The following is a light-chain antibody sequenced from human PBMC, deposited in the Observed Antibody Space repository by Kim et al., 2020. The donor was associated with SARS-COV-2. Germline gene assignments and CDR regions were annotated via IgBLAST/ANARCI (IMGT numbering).Light chain of an antibody. Sequence: QRVTISCSGSSSNSGSNYVYWYQQLPGTAPKLLIYRNNQRPSGVPDRFSGSKSGTSASLAISGLRSEDEADYYCAAWDDSLSGSWVFGGGTKLTVL. V-gene: IGLV1-47*01. CDR3: AAWDDSLSGSWV. CDR1: SSNSGSNY. J-gene: IGLJ3*02. CDR2: RNN.